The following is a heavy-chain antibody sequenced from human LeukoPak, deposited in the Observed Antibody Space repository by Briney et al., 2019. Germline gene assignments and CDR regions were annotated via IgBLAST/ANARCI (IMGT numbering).Heavy chain of an antibody. CDR3: ARDNWIEAHYFDY. V-gene: IGHV3-21*01. Sequence: GGSLRLSCAASGFTFSSYSMNWVRQAPGKGLEWVSSISSSSSYIYYADSVKGRFTISRDNAKNSLYLQMTSLRAEDTAVYYCARDNWIEAHYFDYWGQGTLVTVSS. CDR2: ISSSSSYI. CDR1: GFTFSSYS. D-gene: IGHD1-20*01. J-gene: IGHJ4*02.